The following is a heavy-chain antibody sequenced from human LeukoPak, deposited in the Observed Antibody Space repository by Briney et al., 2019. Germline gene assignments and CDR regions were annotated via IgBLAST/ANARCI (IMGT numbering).Heavy chain of an antibody. D-gene: IGHD2-2*01. CDR1: GGSISSGGYY. V-gene: IGHV4-30-2*01. CDR3: ARRGWTDCSSTSCYGSAFDI. J-gene: IGHJ3*02. Sequence: PSETLSLTCTVSGGSISSGGYYWSWIRQPPGKGLEWIGYIYHSGSTYYNPSLKSRVTISVDRSKNQFSLKLSSVTAADTAVYYCARRGWTDCSSTSCYGSAFDIWGQGTMVTVSS. CDR2: IYHSGST.